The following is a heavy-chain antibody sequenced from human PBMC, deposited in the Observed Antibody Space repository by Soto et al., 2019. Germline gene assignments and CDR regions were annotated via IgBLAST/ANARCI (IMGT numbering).Heavy chain of an antibody. Sequence: PGGSLRLSCAASGFTFSSYAMHWVRQAPGKGLEWVAVISYDGSNKYYADSVKGRFTISRDNSKNTLYLQMNSLRAEDTAVYYCAKARGASITMIGEAHWGQGTLVTVSS. J-gene: IGHJ4*02. D-gene: IGHD3-22*01. CDR2: ISYDGSNK. CDR3: AKARGASITMIGEAH. V-gene: IGHV3-30-3*01. CDR1: GFTFSSYA.